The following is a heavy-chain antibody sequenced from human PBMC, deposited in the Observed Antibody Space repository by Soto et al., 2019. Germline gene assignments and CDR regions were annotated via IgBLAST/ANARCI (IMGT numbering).Heavy chain of an antibody. J-gene: IGHJ4*02. D-gene: IGHD2-2*02. V-gene: IGHV4-30-4*01. Sequence: PSETLSLTCTVSGGSISSGDYYWSWIRQPPGKGLEWIGYIYYSGSTYYNPSLKSRVTISVDTSKNQFSLKLSSVTAADTAVYYCARVDAKGYCSSTSCYSFDYWGQGTLVTVSS. CDR1: GGSISSGDYY. CDR2: IYYSGST. CDR3: ARVDAKGYCSSTSCYSFDY.